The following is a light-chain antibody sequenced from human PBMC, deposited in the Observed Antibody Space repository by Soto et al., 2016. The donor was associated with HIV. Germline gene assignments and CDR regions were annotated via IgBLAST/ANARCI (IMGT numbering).Light chain of an antibody. J-gene: IGKJ2*03. CDR2: ATS. Sequence: AIQMTQSPSSLSASLGDRVTITCRASQGIKNELGWYQQKPGKAPKLLIYATSSLGGGVPSRFSGSGSGTDFTLTISSLQPEXSASYFCLQDYGSARTRFGLGDQGVEIK. CDR3: LQDYGSARTR. CDR1: QGIKNE. V-gene: IGKV1-6*01.